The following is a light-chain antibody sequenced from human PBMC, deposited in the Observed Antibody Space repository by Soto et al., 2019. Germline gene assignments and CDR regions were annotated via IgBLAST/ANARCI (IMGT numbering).Light chain of an antibody. Sequence: ENVLTQSPGTLSVSPGERGILSCRASQSVGRNYLAWYQQKPGQAPRLLIYGASSRATGIPDRFSGSGSGTDFTLTISRLEPEDFAVYYCQQYASSPLTFGGGTKVEPK. CDR3: QQYASSPLT. J-gene: IGKJ4*01. V-gene: IGKV3-20*01. CDR2: GAS. CDR1: QSVGRNY.